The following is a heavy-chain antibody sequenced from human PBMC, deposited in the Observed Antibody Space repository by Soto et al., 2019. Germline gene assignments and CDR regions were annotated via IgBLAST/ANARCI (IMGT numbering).Heavy chain of an antibody. CDR2: IYPGDSDT. CDR1: GYSFTTYW. J-gene: IGHJ6*02. D-gene: IGHD3-10*01. CDR3: ARQLQGYSHGSGIYLNETNSSGMDV. Sequence: GESLKISCKGSGYSFTTYWIGWVRQMPGKGLEWMGIIYPGDSDTRYSPSFQGQVTISADKSISTAYLQWSSLKASDTAMYYWARQLQGYSHGSGIYLNETNSSGMDVWGQGTTVTVSS. V-gene: IGHV5-51*01.